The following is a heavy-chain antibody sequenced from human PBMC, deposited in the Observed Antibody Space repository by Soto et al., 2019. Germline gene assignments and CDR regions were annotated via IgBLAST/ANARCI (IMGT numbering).Heavy chain of an antibody. CDR1: GFTFSSYW. D-gene: IGHD3-3*01. CDR3: ARAPYYDFWSGQDYYYYYYMDV. V-gene: IGHV3-74*01. Sequence: GGSLRLSCAASGFTFSSYWMHWVRQAPGKGLVWVSRINSDGSSTSYADSVKGRFTISRDNAKNTLYLQMNSLRAEDTAVYYCARAPYYDFWSGQDYYYYYYMDVWGKGTTVTVSS. CDR2: INSDGSST. J-gene: IGHJ6*03.